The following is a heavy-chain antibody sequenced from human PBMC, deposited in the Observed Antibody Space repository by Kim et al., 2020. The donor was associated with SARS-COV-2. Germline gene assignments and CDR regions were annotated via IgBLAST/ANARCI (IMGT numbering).Heavy chain of an antibody. CDR3: AKLGEMYSSSWPGDAFDI. V-gene: IGHV3-23*01. J-gene: IGHJ3*02. Sequence: GRSLRLSCAASGFTFSSYAMSWVRQAPGKGLEWVSAISGSGGSTYYADSVKGRFTISRDNSKNTLYLQMNSLRAEDTAVYYCAKLGEMYSSSWPGDAFDIWGQGTMVTVSS. CDR1: GFTFSSYA. D-gene: IGHD6-13*01. CDR2: ISGSGGST.